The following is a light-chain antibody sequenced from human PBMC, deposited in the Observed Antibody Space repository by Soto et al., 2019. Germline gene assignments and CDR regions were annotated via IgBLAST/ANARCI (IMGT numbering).Light chain of an antibody. CDR1: HSVSSSY. V-gene: IGKV3-20*01. CDR2: GAS. Sequence: EIVLTHTPGTLSLSPGERATLSCSASHSVSSSYLAWYQQKPGQAPRLLIYGASSRATGIPDRFSGSGSGTDFTLTISRLEPEDFAVYYCQQYGSSPITFGQGTRLEIK. CDR3: QQYGSSPIT. J-gene: IGKJ5*01.